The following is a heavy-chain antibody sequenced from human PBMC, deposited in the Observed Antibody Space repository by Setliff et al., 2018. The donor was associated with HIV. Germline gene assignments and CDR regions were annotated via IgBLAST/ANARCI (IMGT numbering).Heavy chain of an antibody. V-gene: IGHV4-39*01. J-gene: IGHJ5*02. CDR1: GGSIDNNKYY. D-gene: IGHD3-22*01. CDR2: IYHTGRT. Sequence: SETLSLTCSVSGGSIDNNKYYWTWIRQPPGKGLEWTGSIYHTGRTYYNRSLESRLTISIDTSKNQFSLKLTSVTAADTATYYCASRIYYYDESRVLREEGFVPWGQGT. CDR3: ASRIYYYDESRVLREEGFVP.